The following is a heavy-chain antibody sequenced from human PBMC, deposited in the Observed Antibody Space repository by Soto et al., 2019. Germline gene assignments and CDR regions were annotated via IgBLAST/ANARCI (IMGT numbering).Heavy chain of an antibody. Sequence: PGGFLRLSCAASGFTFSSYAMNWVRQAPGKGLEWVSAISGSSGSTYYADSVKSRFTISRDNSKNMLYLQMNSLRSEDTAVYYCAADRSYDFWSGFYGMDVRGQGTTVTVSS. CDR2: ISGSSGST. CDR3: AADRSYDFWSGFYGMDV. CDR1: GFTFSSYA. V-gene: IGHV3-23*01. J-gene: IGHJ6*02. D-gene: IGHD3-3*01.